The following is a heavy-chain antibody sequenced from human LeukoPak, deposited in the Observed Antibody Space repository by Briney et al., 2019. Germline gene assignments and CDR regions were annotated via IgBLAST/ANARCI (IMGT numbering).Heavy chain of an antibody. D-gene: IGHD6-6*01. Sequence: PGGSLRLSCAASGFTFDDYAMHWVRQAPGKGLEWVSGISWNSGSIGYADSVKGRFTISRDNAKNSLYLQMNSLRAEDTALYYCAGWGSSSENAFDIWGQGTMVTVSS. V-gene: IGHV3-9*01. J-gene: IGHJ3*02. CDR1: GFTFDDYA. CDR3: AGWGSSSENAFDI. CDR2: ISWNSGSI.